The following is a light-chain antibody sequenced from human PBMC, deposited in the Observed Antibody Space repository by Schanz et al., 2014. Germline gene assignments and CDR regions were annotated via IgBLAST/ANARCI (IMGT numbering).Light chain of an antibody. CDR3: SSYAGSNNLYV. J-gene: IGLJ1*01. Sequence: QSALTQPPSASGSPGQSVTISCTGTSSDVGGYSYVSWYQLHPGKAPKLMIYDVSNRPSGVSNRFSASKSGNTASLTVSGLQVEDEDDYYCSSYAGSNNLYVFGTGTKLTVL. CDR2: DVS. CDR1: SSDVGGYSY. V-gene: IGLV2-8*01.